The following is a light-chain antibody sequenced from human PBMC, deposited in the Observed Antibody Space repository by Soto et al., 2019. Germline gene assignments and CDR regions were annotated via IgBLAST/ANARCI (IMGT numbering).Light chain of an antibody. J-gene: IGLJ3*02. CDR3: QLWDSSSDPCV. CDR2: DDS. V-gene: IGLV3-21*02. CDR1: SIGTIN. Sequence: SYELTQPPSVSVAPGQTARITCGGNSIGTINVHWYQQKPGQAPVLVVYDDSDRPSGIPERFSGSNSGDTATLTISRVEAGDEADYYCQLWDSSSDPCVFGGGTKLTVL.